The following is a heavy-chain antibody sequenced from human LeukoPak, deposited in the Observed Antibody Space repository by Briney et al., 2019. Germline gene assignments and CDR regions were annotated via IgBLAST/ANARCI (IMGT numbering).Heavy chain of an antibody. CDR3: ARDPGYSSGWFPNDAFDI. V-gene: IGHV6-1*01. CDR2: TYYRSKWYN. Sequence: SQTLSLTCAISGDSVSSNSAAWNWIRQSPSRGLEWLGRTYYRSKWYNDYTVSVKSRITINPDTSKNQFSLQLNSVTPEDTAVYYCARDPGYSSGWFPNDAFDIWGHGTMVTVSS. CDR1: GDSVSSNSAA. D-gene: IGHD6-19*01. J-gene: IGHJ3*02.